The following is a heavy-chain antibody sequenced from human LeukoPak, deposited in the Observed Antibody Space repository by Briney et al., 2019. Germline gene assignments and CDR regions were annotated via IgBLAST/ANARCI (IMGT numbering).Heavy chain of an antibody. V-gene: IGHV4-4*02. CDR1: GGSISSSNW. CDR3: ARSVGFF. D-gene: IGHD4-23*01. Sequence: SETLSLTCAVSGGSISSSNWWSWVRQPPGKGLEWIGEIYPGGSTNYNPSLKSRVTISVDTSKNQFSLKLSSVTAADTAVYYCARSVGFFWGQGTLVTVSS. J-gene: IGHJ4*02. CDR2: IYPGGST.